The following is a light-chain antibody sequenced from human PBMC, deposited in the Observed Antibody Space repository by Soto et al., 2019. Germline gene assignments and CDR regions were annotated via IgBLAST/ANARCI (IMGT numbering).Light chain of an antibody. V-gene: IGKV3-15*01. CDR2: AAS. Sequence: EVVMTQSPATLSVSPGEKVTLSCRASQTVNSKLAWYQQIPGQAPRLLIYAASTRATGIPARFSGSGSGTEFTLTISSLQSEDFAVYYCQQYNGCPLTFGQGTKVDIK. J-gene: IGKJ1*01. CDR1: QTVNSK. CDR3: QQYNGCPLT.